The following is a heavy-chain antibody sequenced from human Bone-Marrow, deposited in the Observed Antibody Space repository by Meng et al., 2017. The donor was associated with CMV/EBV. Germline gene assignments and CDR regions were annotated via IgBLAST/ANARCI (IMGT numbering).Heavy chain of an antibody. CDR3: ARGAIVVVPAARYAAGMDV. CDR1: GGTFSSYA. Sequence: SVKVSCKASGGTFSSYAISWVRQAPGQGLEWMGGIIPIFGTANYAQKLQGRVTITTDESTSTAYMELSSLRSEDTAVYYCARGAIVVVPAARYAAGMDVWGQGTTVTVSS. V-gene: IGHV1-69*05. D-gene: IGHD2-2*01. J-gene: IGHJ6*02. CDR2: IIPIFGTA.